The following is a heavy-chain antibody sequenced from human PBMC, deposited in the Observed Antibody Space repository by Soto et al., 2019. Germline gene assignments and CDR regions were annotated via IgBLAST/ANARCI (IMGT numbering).Heavy chain of an antibody. D-gene: IGHD1-7*01. V-gene: IGHV3-30*18. J-gene: IGHJ6*02. CDR1: GFTFSSYG. CDR3: AKDKLELPPHYYYGMDV. CDR2: ISYDGSNK. Sequence: GGSLRLSCAASGFTFSSYGMHWVRQAPGKGLEWVAVISYDGSNKYYADSVKGRFTISRDNSKNTLYLQMNSLRAEDTAVYYCAKDKLELPPHYYYGMDVWGQGTTVTVSS.